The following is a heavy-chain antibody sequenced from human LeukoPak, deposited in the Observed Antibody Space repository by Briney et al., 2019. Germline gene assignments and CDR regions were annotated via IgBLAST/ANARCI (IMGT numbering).Heavy chain of an antibody. CDR2: IYTSGST. J-gene: IGHJ6*02. V-gene: IGHV4-4*07. CDR3: ARGRGIAVADYYYYGMDV. Sequence: SETLSLTCTVSGGSINSYYWSWIRQPAGKGLEWIGRIYTSGSTNYNPSLKSRVTISVDTSKNQFSLKLSSVTAADTAVYYCARGRGIAVADYYYYGMDVWGQGATVTVSS. D-gene: IGHD6-19*01. CDR1: GGSINSYY.